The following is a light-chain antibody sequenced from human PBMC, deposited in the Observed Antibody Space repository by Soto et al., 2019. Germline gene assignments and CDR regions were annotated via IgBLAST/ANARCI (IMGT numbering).Light chain of an antibody. CDR1: SSDVGGYNY. CDR3: SSYTSSSTYV. CDR2: DVT. J-gene: IGLJ1*01. Sequence: QSALTQPASVSGSPGQSIIISCTGTSSDVGGYNYVSWYQQHPGKAPKLIIYDVTNRPSGVSNRFSGSKYDNTASLIISGLQTEDEADYFCSSYTSSSTYVFGTGTKLTVL. V-gene: IGLV2-14*03.